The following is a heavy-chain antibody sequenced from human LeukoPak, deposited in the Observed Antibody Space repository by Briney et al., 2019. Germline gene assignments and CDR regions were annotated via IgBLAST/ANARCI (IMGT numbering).Heavy chain of an antibody. D-gene: IGHD2-2*01. J-gene: IGHJ5*02. CDR3: ARASIVVVPAATTNWFDP. Sequence: GASVKVSCKASGYTFTGYYMHWVRQAPGQGLEWMGWINPNSGGTNYAQKFQGRATMTRDTSISTAYMELSRLRSDDTAVYYCARASIVVVPAATTNWFDPWGQGTLVTVSS. V-gene: IGHV1-2*02. CDR1: GYTFTGYY. CDR2: INPNSGGT.